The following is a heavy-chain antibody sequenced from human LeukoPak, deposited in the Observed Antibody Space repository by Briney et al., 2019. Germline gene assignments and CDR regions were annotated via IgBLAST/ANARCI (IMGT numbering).Heavy chain of an antibody. D-gene: IGHD5-12*01. CDR2: IKKDGSET. Sequence: GGSLRLSCAASGFTLSTYWMSWVRQVPGKGLEWVANIKKDGSETYYVDSVKGRFTISRDNAKNSLYLQMNSLRAGDTAIYHCAKGRYSGTTYYFDYWGQGTLVTVSS. CDR3: AKGRYSGTTYYFDY. CDR1: GFTLSTYW. J-gene: IGHJ4*02. V-gene: IGHV3-7*03.